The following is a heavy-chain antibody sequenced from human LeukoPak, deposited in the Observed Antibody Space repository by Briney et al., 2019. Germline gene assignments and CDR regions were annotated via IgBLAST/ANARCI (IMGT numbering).Heavy chain of an antibody. D-gene: IGHD3-10*01. CDR1: GGSISSNAYY. V-gene: IGHV4-39*02. CDR3: ARPYVSGSFVGMDV. J-gene: IGHJ6*02. CDR2: ISSSGST. Sequence: SETLSLTCTVSGGSISSNAYYWGWIRQPPGKGLEWIGSISSSGSTYYNASLRSRVTISVDTSQNHFSLKLSSVTAADTAVYYCARPYVSGSFVGMDVWGQGTTVTVSS.